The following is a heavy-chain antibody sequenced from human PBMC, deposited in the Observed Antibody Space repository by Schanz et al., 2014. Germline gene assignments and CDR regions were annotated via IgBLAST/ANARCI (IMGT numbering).Heavy chain of an antibody. D-gene: IGHD4-17*01. CDR3: GRDSGYGDYVDY. CDR1: GFTFSSYW. Sequence: EVPLVESGGALVQPGGSLRLSCAASGFTFSSYWMHWVRQAPGKGLVWVSRINSDGSSTTYADSVKGRFTFSRDNAKNTLFLQMNSLRAEDTAVYYCGRDSGYGDYVDYWGQGTLVTVSS. J-gene: IGHJ4*02. V-gene: IGHV3-74*01. CDR2: INSDGSST.